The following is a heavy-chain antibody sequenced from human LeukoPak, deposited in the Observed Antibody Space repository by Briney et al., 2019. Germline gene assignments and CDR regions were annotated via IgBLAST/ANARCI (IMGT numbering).Heavy chain of an antibody. CDR2: INTDGSST. D-gene: IGHD6-6*01. CDR3: ARGYSSSYRIDY. V-gene: IGHV3-74*01. Sequence: GGSLRLSCAASGFTFSNYWMHWVRQAPGKGLVRVSRINTDGSSTTYADSVKGRFTISTDNAKNTLYLQMNSLSAEDTAVYYCARGYSSSYRIDYWGQGTLVTVSS. CDR1: GFTFSNYW. J-gene: IGHJ4*02.